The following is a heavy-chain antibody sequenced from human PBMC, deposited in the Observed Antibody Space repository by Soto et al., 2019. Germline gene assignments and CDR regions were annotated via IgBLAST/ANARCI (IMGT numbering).Heavy chain of an antibody. CDR3: AREGANDSSGYYYYYGMDV. CDR2: IIPIFGTA. J-gene: IGHJ6*02. V-gene: IGHV1-69*06. CDR1: GGTFSSYA. Sequence: QVQLVQSGAEVKKPGSSVKVSCKASGGTFSSYAISWVRQAPGQGLEWMGVIIPIFGTANYAQKFQGRVTINADKSTSTAYMELSSLRSEDTAVYYCAREGANDSSGYYYYYGMDVWGQGTTVTVSS. D-gene: IGHD3-22*01.